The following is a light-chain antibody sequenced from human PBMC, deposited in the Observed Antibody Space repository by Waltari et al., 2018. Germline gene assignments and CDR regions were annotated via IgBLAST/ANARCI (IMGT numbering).Light chain of an antibody. Sequence: EIVLTQSPATLSVSPGERGTLSCRASQSVNTNLAGYKQRPGQAPRLLIYDASNRATGIPARFSGSGSGTDFTLNISSLEREDFAVYYCQQRSTWPSITFGQGTRLEIK. V-gene: IGKV3-11*01. CDR1: QSVNTN. CDR3: QQRSTWPSIT. J-gene: IGKJ5*01. CDR2: DAS.